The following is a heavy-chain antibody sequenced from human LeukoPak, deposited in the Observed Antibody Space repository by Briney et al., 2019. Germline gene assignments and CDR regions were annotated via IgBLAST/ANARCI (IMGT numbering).Heavy chain of an antibody. V-gene: IGHV3-23*01. D-gene: IGHD4-17*01. CDR1: GFTFSSYA. Sequence: GGSLRLSCAASGFTFSSYAMSWVRQAPGKGLEWVSAISGSGGSTYYADSVKGRFTISRDNSKSTLYLQMNSLRAEDTAVYYCAKEGVNDYGDCVDPWGGYYYMDVWGKGTTVTVSS. CDR2: ISGSGGST. J-gene: IGHJ6*03. CDR3: AKEGVNDYGDCVDPWGGYYYMDV.